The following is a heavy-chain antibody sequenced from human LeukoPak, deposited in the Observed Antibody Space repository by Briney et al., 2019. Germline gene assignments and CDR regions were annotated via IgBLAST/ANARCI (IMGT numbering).Heavy chain of an antibody. J-gene: IGHJ4*02. Sequence: GGSLRLSCAASGFTVSTTYMSWVRQAPGKGLEWVSLIYSGGSTYYADSVKGRFTISRDNSKNMLYLQMNSLRADDTAVYYCAKRIAGSRGFDYWGQGTLVTVSS. CDR3: AKRIAGSRGFDY. D-gene: IGHD6-13*01. V-gene: IGHV3-53*01. CDR1: GFTVSTTY. CDR2: IYSGGST.